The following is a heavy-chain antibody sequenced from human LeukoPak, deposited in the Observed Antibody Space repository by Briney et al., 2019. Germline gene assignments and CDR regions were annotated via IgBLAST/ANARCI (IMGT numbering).Heavy chain of an antibody. CDR1: GGSIRGYY. Sequence: SETLSLTCNVSGGSIRGYYWSWIRQPPGKGLEWIGYIYSSGSTNYNPSLKSRVTMPVDTSKNQFSLKVNSVTAADTAVYYCARVRVATTGRYDALNMWGQGTMVTVSS. J-gene: IGHJ3*02. V-gene: IGHV4-59*01. CDR3: ARVRVATTGRYDALNM. CDR2: IYSSGST. D-gene: IGHD5-12*01.